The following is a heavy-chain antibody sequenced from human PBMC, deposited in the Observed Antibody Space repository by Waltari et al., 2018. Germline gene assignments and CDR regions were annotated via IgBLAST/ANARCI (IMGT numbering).Heavy chain of an antibody. D-gene: IGHD2-2*01. V-gene: IGHV4-38-2*02. CDR3: ARDQASNSRTNRTFDP. CDR1: GYSISSGYY. J-gene: IGHJ5*02. Sequence: QVQLQESGPGLVKPSETLSLTCTVSGYSISSGYYWGWIRQPPGKGLEWIGSIYHSGSTYYNPSLKSRVTISVDTSKNQFSLKLSSVTAADTAVYYCARDQASNSRTNRTFDPWGQGTLVTVSS. CDR2: IYHSGST.